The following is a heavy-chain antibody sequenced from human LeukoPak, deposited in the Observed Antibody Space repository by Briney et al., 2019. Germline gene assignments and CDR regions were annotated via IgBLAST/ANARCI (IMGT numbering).Heavy chain of an antibody. CDR1: GFTFSRHA. CDR3: AKGDDTGKQPRAYYFDN. CDR2: TGLNSVNT. V-gene: IGHV3-23*01. Sequence: HPGGSLRLSCAASGFTFSRHAMSWVRQAPGKGLEWVSTTGLNSVNTLCVDSVKGRCTVSRDNSRNTLDLQIDNLRVDDTAVYYCAKGDDTGKQPRAYYFDNWGQGTLVTVSS. J-gene: IGHJ4*02. D-gene: IGHD5-18*01.